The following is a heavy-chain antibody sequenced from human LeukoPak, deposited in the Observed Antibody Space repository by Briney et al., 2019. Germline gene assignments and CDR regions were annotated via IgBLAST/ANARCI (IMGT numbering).Heavy chain of an antibody. CDR2: IYPGDSDT. J-gene: IGHJ4*02. CDR1: GYSFTSYW. Sequence: GESLKISCTGSGYSFTSYWIGWVRQMPGKGLEWMGIIYPGDSDTRYSPSFQGQVTISADKSISTAYLQWSSLKASDTAMYYCARHEMYLWPYSGSSAPFDYWGQGTLVTVSS. V-gene: IGHV5-51*01. D-gene: IGHD1-26*01. CDR3: ARHEMYLWPYSGSSAPFDY.